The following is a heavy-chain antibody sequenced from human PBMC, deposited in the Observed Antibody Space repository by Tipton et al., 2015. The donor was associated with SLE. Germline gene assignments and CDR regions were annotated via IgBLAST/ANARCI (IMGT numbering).Heavy chain of an antibody. V-gene: IGHV4-34*01. D-gene: IGHD3-16*02. Sequence: TLSLTCAVYGGSFSGYYWSWIRQPPGKGLEWIGEINHSGSTNYNPSLKSRVTISVDTSKNQFSLKLSSVTAADTAVYYCARTQYTFGGVIAPFDYWGPGTLVSVSS. CDR3: ARTQYTFGGVIAPFDY. J-gene: IGHJ4*02. CDR1: GGSFSGYY. CDR2: INHSGST.